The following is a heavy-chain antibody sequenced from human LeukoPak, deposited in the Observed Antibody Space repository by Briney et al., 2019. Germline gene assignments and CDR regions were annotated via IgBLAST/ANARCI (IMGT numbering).Heavy chain of an antibody. CDR1: GYAFTGYY. CDR2: INANRGDT. D-gene: IGHD1-26*01. V-gene: IGHV1-2*02. CDR3: AIDSGKVGY. Sequence: ASVKVSCKASGYAFTGYYVHWIRQAPGQGLEWMGWINANRGDTNYPQNFQGRFTMTRDTSISTAYMEFNRLRSDDTALYYCAIDSGKVGYWGQGTLVGVSS. J-gene: IGHJ4*02.